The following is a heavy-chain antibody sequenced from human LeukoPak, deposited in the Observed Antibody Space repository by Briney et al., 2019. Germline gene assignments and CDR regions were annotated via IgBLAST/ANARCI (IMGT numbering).Heavy chain of an antibody. D-gene: IGHD2-15*01. CDR3: AQHLGYCSSGTCYFTY. V-gene: IGHV3-23*01. CDR2: ISGGGGRT. CDR1: GFMFNKYG. J-gene: IGHJ4*02. Sequence: GGSLRLSCVASGFMFNKYGMSWVRQAPGKGLEWVSVISGGGGRTYYGDSVKGRFTISRDNSKNTVYLQMNSLRAEDTAVYHCAQHLGYCSSGTCYFTYWGQGTLVTVSS.